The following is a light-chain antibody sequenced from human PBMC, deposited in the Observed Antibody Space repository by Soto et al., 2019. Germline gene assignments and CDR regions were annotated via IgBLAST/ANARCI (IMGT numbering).Light chain of an antibody. CDR1: SSNIGAGYD. CDR3: QSYDSSLSGSNVV. Sequence: QSVLTQPPSVSGAPGQRVTISCTGSSSNIGAGYDIYWYQQLPGTAPKLLIYGNINRPSGVPDRFSGSKSGTSASLAITWLQAEDEADYYCQSYDSSLSGSNVVFGGGTKLTVL. CDR2: GNI. J-gene: IGLJ2*01. V-gene: IGLV1-40*01.